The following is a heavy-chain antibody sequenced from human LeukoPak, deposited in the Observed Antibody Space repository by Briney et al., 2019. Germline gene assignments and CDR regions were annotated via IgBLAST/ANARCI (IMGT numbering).Heavy chain of an antibody. CDR3: ARVHYSGSYQTDY. CDR1: GGSISSYY. V-gene: IGHV4-59*08. J-gene: IGHJ4*02. CDR2: IYYSGST. D-gene: IGHD1-26*01. Sequence: SETLSLTCTVSGGSISSYYGSWIRQPPGKGLEWIGYIYYSGSTNYNPSLKSRVTISVDTSKNQFSLKLNSVTAADTAVYYCARVHYSGSYQTDYWGQGTLVTVSS.